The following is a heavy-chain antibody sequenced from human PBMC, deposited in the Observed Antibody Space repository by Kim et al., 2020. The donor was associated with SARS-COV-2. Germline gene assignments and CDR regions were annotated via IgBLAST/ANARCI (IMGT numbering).Heavy chain of an antibody. CDR1: GGLISSYY. CDR2: LYYGGST. V-gene: IGHV4-59*08. Sequence: SETLSLTCTVSGGLISSYYWSWIRQPPGKGLEWIGYLYYGGSTNYNPSLKSRVTISVDTSKNQFSLMLTSVTAADTAVYFCAKHIGGSYYYYAMDVWGQGTTVTVSS. J-gene: IGHJ6*02. CDR3: AKHIGGSYYYYAMDV. D-gene: IGHD1-26*01.